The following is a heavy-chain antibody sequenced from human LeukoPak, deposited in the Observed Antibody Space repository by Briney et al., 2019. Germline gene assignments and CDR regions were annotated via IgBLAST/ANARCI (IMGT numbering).Heavy chain of an antibody. CDR3: VRDYSGWYYFDY. J-gene: IGHJ4*02. D-gene: IGHD6-19*01. CDR1: GGSISSYY. CDR2: IYYSGST. Sequence: SETLSLTCTVSGGSISSYYWSWVRQPPGKGLEWIGYIYYSGSTNFNPFLKSRVTMSVDTSKNQFSLSLSSVTAADTAVYYCVRDYSGWYYFDYWGQGALVTVSS. V-gene: IGHV4-59*01.